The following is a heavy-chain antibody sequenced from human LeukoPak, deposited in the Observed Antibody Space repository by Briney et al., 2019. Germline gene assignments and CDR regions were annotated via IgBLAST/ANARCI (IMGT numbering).Heavy chain of an antibody. CDR3: ARDTYDRTRQLGYFDY. Sequence: WGSLRLSRAASGFTFSNYAMHWVRQAPGKGLEWVAVISYDGSNKYYADSVKGRFTISRDNSKNTLYLQMNSLRAEDTAVYYCARDTYDRTRQLGYFDYWGQGTLVTVSS. J-gene: IGHJ4*02. V-gene: IGHV3-30-3*01. D-gene: IGHD1-1*01. CDR2: ISYDGSNK. CDR1: GFTFSNYA.